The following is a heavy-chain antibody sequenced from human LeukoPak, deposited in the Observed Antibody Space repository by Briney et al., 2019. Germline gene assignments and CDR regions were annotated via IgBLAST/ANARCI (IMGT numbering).Heavy chain of an antibody. D-gene: IGHD6-19*01. V-gene: IGHV4-39*07. Sequence: SETLSLTCTVSGASISSSSYYWGWIRQPPGKGLEWIGSMYYSGSTYYNPSLKSRVTISVDTSKNQFSLKLSPVTAADTAVYYCARDIQSSGWYPVYYYYYYMDVWGKGTTVTVSS. CDR1: GASISSSSYY. CDR2: MYYSGST. CDR3: ARDIQSSGWYPVYYYYYYMDV. J-gene: IGHJ6*03.